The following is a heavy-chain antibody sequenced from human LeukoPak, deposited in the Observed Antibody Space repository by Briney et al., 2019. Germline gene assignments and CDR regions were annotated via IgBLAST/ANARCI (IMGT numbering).Heavy chain of an antibody. CDR3: ARSGWLGDAFDI. V-gene: IGHV4-59*01. J-gene: IGHJ3*02. CDR1: GGSISSYY. D-gene: IGHD6-19*01. Sequence: SEILSLTCTVSGGSISSYYWSWIRQPPGKGLEWIGYIYYSGSTNYNPSLKSRVTISVDTPKNQFSLKLSSVTAADTAVYYCARSGWLGDAFDIWGQGTMVTVSS. CDR2: IYYSGST.